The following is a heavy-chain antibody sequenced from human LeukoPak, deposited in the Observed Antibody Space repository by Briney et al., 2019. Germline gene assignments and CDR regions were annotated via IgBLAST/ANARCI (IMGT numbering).Heavy chain of an antibody. V-gene: IGHV4-4*07. Sequence: PSETLSLTCIVSGASISSYYWSWIRQPAGKGLEWIGRIYTSGSTNYNPSLKSRVTISVDTSKNQFSLKLSSVTAADTAVYYCARVGGQYSSSAGDYWGQGTLVTVSS. J-gene: IGHJ4*02. CDR2: IYTSGST. D-gene: IGHD6-6*01. CDR3: ARVGGQYSSSAGDY. CDR1: GASISSYY.